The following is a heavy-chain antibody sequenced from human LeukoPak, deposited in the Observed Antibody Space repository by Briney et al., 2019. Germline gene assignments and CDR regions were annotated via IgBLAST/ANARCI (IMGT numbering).Heavy chain of an antibody. J-gene: IGHJ5*02. CDR1: GYTLTELS. CDR2: IRYDGNNK. D-gene: IGHD3-10*01. V-gene: IGHV3-30*02. CDR3: AKAMVRGVNWFDP. Sequence: GASVKVSCKVSGYTLTELSMHWVRQAPGKGLEWVEFIRYDGNNKYYADSVKGRFTISRDNSKNTLYLQMNSLRAEDTAVYYCAKAMVRGVNWFDPWGQGTLVTVSS.